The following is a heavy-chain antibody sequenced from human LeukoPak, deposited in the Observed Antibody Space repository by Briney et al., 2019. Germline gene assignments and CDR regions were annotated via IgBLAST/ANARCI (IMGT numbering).Heavy chain of an antibody. Sequence: ASVTVSCKASGYTFTGYYMHWVRQAPGEGLEWMGVINPSGGSTTYAQTFQGRVTMTRDISTSTVYMDLSSLRSEDTAVYYCARDEDLTTFAFDIWGQGTMVTVSS. CDR1: GYTFTGYY. CDR3: ARDEDLTTFAFDI. J-gene: IGHJ3*02. D-gene: IGHD4-11*01. V-gene: IGHV1-46*01. CDR2: INPSGGST.